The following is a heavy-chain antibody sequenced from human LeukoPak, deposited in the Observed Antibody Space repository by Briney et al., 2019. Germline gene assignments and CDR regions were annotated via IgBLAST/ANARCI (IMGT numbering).Heavy chain of an antibody. CDR1: GFTFSNYG. J-gene: IGHJ4*02. Sequence: PGGSLRLSCAASGFTFSNYGMHWVRQAPGKGLEWVAVIWYDGSKKYYADSVKGRFTISRDSSKNTLYLQMNSLRAEDTAVYYCARVGGRSGYEIDYWGQGTLVTVSS. V-gene: IGHV3-33*01. D-gene: IGHD5-12*01. CDR2: IWYDGSKK. CDR3: ARVGGRSGYEIDY.